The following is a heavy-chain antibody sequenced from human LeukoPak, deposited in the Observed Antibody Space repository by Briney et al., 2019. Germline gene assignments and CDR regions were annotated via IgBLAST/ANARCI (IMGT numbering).Heavy chain of an antibody. CDR3: GRDMDV. V-gene: IGHV3-7*03. CDR1: GFTFSTYW. Sequence: GGSLRLSCAASGFTFSTYWMYWVRQAPGKGLEWVAYINQDGSEKYYVDSVKGRFSISRDDAKKSLYLQMNSLRAEDTAVYYCGRDMDVWGQGTTVTVSS. CDR2: INQDGSEK. J-gene: IGHJ6*02.